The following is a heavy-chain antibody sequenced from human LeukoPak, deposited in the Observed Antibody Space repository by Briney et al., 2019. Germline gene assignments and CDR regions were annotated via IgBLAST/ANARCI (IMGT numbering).Heavy chain of an antibody. Sequence: QTGGSLRLSCAASGFTFNNYAMSWVRQAPGKGLEWVSAISGSGSNTYYADSVKGRFTISRDNSKNTLYLQMNSLRAEDTAVYYCAKDPVGPGPNQAPPYFDYWGQGTLVTVSS. V-gene: IGHV3-23*01. CDR2: ISGSGSNT. J-gene: IGHJ4*02. D-gene: IGHD1-14*01. CDR1: GFTFNNYA. CDR3: AKDPVGPGPNQAPPYFDY.